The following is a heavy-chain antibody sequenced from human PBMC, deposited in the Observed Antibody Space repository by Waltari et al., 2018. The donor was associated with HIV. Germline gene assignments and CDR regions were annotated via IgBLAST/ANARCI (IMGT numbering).Heavy chain of an antibody. CDR2: IYMDDTT. J-gene: IGHJ5*02. CDR1: NFSVGNNF. Sequence: VGACGNVVRPGGHLSIFCCPFNFSVGNNFVTWLRLAPGRTLEWVSSIYMDDTTHYADSVKGRFTISRDKFRNTVHLLMNFLLFDDTATYFCVKGVRYYGPWGQGTPVTVSS. V-gene: IGHV3-53*04. CDR3: VKGVRYYGP. D-gene: IGHD3-16*01.